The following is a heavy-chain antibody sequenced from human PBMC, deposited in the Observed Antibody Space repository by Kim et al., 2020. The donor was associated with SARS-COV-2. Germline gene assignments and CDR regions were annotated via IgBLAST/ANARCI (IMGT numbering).Heavy chain of an antibody. Sequence: GGSLRLSCVVSGFIFKNYALTWVRQAPGKGLEWVSVISASGGRTYYADSVKGRFTISRDNSGNILFLQMNSLRAEDTAVYYCAKGQVSVDGNYDSGSWADWGQGTLVSVSS. CDR3: AKGQVSVDGNYDSGSWAD. J-gene: IGHJ4*02. CDR2: ISASGGRT. D-gene: IGHD3-10*01. V-gene: IGHV3-23*01. CDR1: GFIFKNYA.